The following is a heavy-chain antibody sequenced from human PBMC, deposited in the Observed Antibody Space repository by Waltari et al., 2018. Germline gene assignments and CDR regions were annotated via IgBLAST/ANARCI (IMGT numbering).Heavy chain of an antibody. CDR1: GDSLNGYY. J-gene: IGHJ5*02. V-gene: IGHV4-59*01. Sequence: QVQLQESGPGLVKPSETLSLTCSVSGDSLNGYYWSWIRQPPGKGLEWIGYIYYGGSTNYNPSLKSRVTMSVDASKNQFSRKLTSVTAADTAVFYCARFNSGWSGWFDPWGQGALVIVSS. CDR3: ARFNSGWSGWFDP. CDR2: IYYGGST. D-gene: IGHD6-19*01.